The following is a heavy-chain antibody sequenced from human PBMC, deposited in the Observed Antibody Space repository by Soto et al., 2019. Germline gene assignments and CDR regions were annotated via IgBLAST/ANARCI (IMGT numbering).Heavy chain of an antibody. CDR1: GYTFTSYG. D-gene: IGHD3-22*01. J-gene: IGHJ4*02. Sequence: ASEKVSRKACGYTFTSYGISWVRQAPGQGLEWMGWISAYNGNTNYAQKLQGRVTMTTDTSTSTAYIELRSLRSDDTAVYYCARDHSFYDSDFWGQGTLVTVSS. CDR3: ARDHSFYDSDF. V-gene: IGHV1-18*01. CDR2: ISAYNGNT.